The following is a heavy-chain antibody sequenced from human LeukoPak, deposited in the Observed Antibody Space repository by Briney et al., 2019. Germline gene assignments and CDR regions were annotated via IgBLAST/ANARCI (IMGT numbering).Heavy chain of an antibody. CDR1: GYSISGGYY. V-gene: IGHV4-38-2*02. Sequence: SETLSLTCTVSGYSISGGYYWGWIRQPPGKGLEWIGTIFQSVSTYYNPSLKSRVTTSVDTSKNPFSLKLSSVTAADTAVYYCARNNSNGFDFWSQGTLVTVSS. D-gene: IGHD6-19*01. J-gene: IGHJ4*02. CDR2: IFQSVST. CDR3: ARNNSNGFDF.